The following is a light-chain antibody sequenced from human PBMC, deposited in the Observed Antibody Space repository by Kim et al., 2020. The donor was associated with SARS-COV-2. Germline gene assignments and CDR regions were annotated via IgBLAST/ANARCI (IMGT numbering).Light chain of an antibody. J-gene: IGKJ3*01. CDR3: QEYKNWPRT. CDR1: QSIGID. CDR2: GAS. Sequence: EIVMTQSPATLSVSPGERVTLSCRASQSIGIDLAWYQQITGQAPRLLLSGASNRPTYIPARFSGSGSWTEFTLTISSLQSEDFAIYYCQEYKNWPRTFGPGTKVDIK. V-gene: IGKV3-15*01.